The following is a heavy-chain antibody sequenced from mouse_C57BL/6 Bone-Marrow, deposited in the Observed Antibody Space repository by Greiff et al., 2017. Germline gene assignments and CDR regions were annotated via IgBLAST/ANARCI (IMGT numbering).Heavy chain of an antibody. J-gene: IGHJ3*01. V-gene: IGHV1-4*01. CDR2: INPSSGYT. CDR3: AKWGSFSY. CDR1: GYTFTSYT. Sequence: VQLQQSGAELARPGASVKMSCKASGYTFTSYTMHWVKQRPGQGLEWIGYINPSSGYTKYNQKFKDKATLTADKSSSTASMQLSSLTSEDAAVYYCAKWGSFSYWGQGTLVTVSA.